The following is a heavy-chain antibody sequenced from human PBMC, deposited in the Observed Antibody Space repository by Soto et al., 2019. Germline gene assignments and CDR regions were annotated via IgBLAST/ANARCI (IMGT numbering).Heavy chain of an antibody. CDR3: ARDSHSSSWYPSYNWFDP. J-gene: IGHJ5*02. Sequence: RASVKVSCKASGYTFTSYGISWVRQAPGQGLEWMGWISAYNGNTNYAQKLQGRVTMTTDTSTSTAYMELRSLRSDDTAVYYCARDSHSSSWYPSYNWFDPWGQGTLVTVSS. V-gene: IGHV1-18*01. CDR1: GYTFTSYG. CDR2: ISAYNGNT. D-gene: IGHD6-13*01.